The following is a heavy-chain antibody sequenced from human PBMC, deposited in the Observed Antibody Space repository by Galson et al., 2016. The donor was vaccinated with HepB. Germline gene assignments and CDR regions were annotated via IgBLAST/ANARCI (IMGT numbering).Heavy chain of an antibody. CDR2: IIPMLDTT. J-gene: IGHJ4*02. D-gene: IGHD6-19*01. V-gene: IGHV1-69*13. CDR1: GGTFSTYA. Sequence: SVKVSCKASGGTFSTYAINWVRQASGQGLEWMGGIIPMLDTTNYAQKFQGRLTITADESTRTAFMDLSSLRSEDTAMYYCARDGYSSGWDRDGYWGQGTLVTVSS. CDR3: ARDGYSSGWDRDGY.